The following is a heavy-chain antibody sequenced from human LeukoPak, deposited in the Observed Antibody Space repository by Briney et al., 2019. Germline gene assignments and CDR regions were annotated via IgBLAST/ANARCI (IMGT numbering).Heavy chain of an antibody. J-gene: IGHJ4*02. CDR1: GFTFSSYG. CDR2: ISYDGSNK. Sequence: PGGSLRLSCAASGFTFSSYGMHWVRQAPGKGLEWVAVISYDGSNKYYADSVKGRFTISRDNAKNSLYLQMNSLRAEDTAVYYCARDPLSYYDSSGYSYWGQGTLVTVSS. V-gene: IGHV3-30*03. CDR3: ARDPLSYYDSSGYSY. D-gene: IGHD3-22*01.